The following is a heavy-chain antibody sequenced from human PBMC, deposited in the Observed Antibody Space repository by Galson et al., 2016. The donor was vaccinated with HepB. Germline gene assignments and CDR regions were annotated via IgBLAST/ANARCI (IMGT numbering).Heavy chain of an antibody. CDR3: ARYGDEAGWNFHQ. D-gene: IGHD6-19*01. CDR1: GFTFSSYA. Sequence: SLRLSCAASGFTFSSYAMNWVRQAPGKGLEWVSSISGSGGSTYYADSVKGRFTISRDNSKNTLYLQMNSLRAEDTALYYCARYGDEAGWNFHQWGRGTLVTVSS. CDR2: ISGSGGST. J-gene: IGHJ1*01. V-gene: IGHV3-23*01.